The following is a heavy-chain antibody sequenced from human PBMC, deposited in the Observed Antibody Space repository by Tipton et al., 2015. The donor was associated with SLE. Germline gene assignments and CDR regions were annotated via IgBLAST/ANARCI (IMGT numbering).Heavy chain of an antibody. D-gene: IGHD3-3*01. Sequence: VQLVQSGGGVVRPGGSLRLSCAASGFTVSSNYMSWVRQAPGKGLEWVSVIYSGGSTYYADSVKGRFTISRDNSKNTLYLQMNSLRPEDMAVYYCARVQALFWSGSGICLDLWGQGTLVTVSS. CDR2: IYSGGST. J-gene: IGHJ5*02. CDR1: GFTVSSNY. V-gene: IGHV3-66*02. CDR3: ARVQALFWSGSGICLDL.